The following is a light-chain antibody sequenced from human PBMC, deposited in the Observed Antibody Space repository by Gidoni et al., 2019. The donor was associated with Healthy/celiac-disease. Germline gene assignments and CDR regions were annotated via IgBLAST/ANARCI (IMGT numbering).Light chain of an antibody. J-gene: IGKJ2*01. CDR2: AAS. Sequence: DIQMPQSPSSLSASVGDRVTITCRASQSISSYLNWYQPEPGKAPKLLIHAASRLQSGVPSRVSGSGSGTDFTLTISSLQPEDFATYYCQQSYSTPPTFGQGTKLEIK. CDR3: QQSYSTPPT. V-gene: IGKV1-39*01. CDR1: QSISSY.